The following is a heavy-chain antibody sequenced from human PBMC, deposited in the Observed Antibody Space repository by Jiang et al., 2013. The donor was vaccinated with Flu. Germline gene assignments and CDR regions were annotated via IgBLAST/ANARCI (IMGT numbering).Heavy chain of an antibody. CDR1: GDSISSGDYH. CDR2: SITVGAP. D-gene: IGHD4-17*01. CDR3: ARTDYGDYVGYFQH. V-gene: IGHV4-30-4*01. Sequence: SQTLSLTCTVSGDSISSGDYHWGWIRQPQEGPGVDWGTSITVGAPTTTRTLKSRVTISVDTSKNQFSLKLSSVTAADTAVYYCARTDYGDYVGYFQHWGQGTLVTVSS. J-gene: IGHJ1*01.